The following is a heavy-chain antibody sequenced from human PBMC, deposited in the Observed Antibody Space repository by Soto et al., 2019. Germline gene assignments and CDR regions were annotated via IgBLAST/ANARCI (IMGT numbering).Heavy chain of an antibody. Sequence: QVQLQESGPGLVTASETLTLTCTISGGSINNYYWTWVRQPPGKGLEWIGRIYPSGRAQYNPSLQSRVTLSVDVSKNQFPLRVNSVTATDTAIYFCARDYDVNTALTYWYFDLWGRGTLVTVSS. CDR1: GGSINNYY. CDR3: ARDYDVNTALTYWYFDL. CDR2: IYPSGRA. J-gene: IGHJ2*01. V-gene: IGHV4-4*07. D-gene: IGHD5-18*01.